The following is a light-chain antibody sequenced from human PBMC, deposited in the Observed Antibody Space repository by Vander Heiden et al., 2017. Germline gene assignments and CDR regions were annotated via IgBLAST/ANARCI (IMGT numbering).Light chain of an antibody. J-gene: IGLJ2*01. CDR3: AAWNDSLNVV. Sequence: QSVLTQPPSAPGTTGQRVPISCSGSSSNHGRNTVNWYQQLPGTAPKLLIYSNDQRPSGVPDRFSGSKSGTSASLAISGLQSEDEADYYCAAWNDSLNVVFGGGTKLTVL. V-gene: IGLV1-44*01. CDR2: SND. CDR1: SSNHGRNT.